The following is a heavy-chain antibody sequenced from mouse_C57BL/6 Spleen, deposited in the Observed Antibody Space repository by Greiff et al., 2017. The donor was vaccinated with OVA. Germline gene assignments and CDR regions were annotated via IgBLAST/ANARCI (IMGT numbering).Heavy chain of an antibody. V-gene: IGHV2-2*01. CDR2: IWSGGST. D-gene: IGHD2-3*01. Sequence: VQLQQSGPGLVQPSQSLSITCTVSGFSFTSYGVHWVRQSPGKGLEWLGVIWSGGSTDYNAAFISRLSISKDNSKSQVFFKMNSLQADDTAIYYCASFYDGYYGYAMDYWGQGTSVTVSS. CDR3: ASFYDGYYGYAMDY. J-gene: IGHJ4*01. CDR1: GFSFTSYG.